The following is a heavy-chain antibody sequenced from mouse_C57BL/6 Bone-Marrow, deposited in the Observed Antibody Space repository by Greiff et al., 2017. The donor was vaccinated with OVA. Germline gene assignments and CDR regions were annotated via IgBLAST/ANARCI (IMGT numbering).Heavy chain of an antibody. J-gene: IGHJ3*01. CDR3: ARSLYDGNPAWFAY. Sequence: QVTLKVSGPGILQPSQSLSLSCSFSGFSLSTFGMGVGWIRPPSGKGLEWLAHIWWVDDKYYNPALKSRLTISKDTSKDKVFLKIANVDTADTATYFCARSLYDGNPAWFAYWGQGTLVTVSA. CDR1: GFSLSTFGMG. V-gene: IGHV8-8*01. CDR2: IWWVDDK. D-gene: IGHD2-1*01.